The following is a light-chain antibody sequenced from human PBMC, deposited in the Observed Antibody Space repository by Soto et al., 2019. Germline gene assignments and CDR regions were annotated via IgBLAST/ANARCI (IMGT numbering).Light chain of an antibody. CDR3: GSYTGSYTFV. V-gene: IGLV2-14*03. Sequence: QSVLTQPASVSGSPGQSITISGTGTISDVGSYNYVSWYQQYPGKAPKLMIYDVSTRPSGVSDRFSGSKSGNTASLTISGLRAEDEADYYCGSYTGSYTFVFGIGTKV. CDR2: DVS. J-gene: IGLJ1*01. CDR1: ISDVGSYNY.